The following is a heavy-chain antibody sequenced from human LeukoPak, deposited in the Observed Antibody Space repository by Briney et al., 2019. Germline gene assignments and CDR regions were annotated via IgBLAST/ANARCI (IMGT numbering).Heavy chain of an antibody. D-gene: IGHD3-10*01. CDR1: GYTFTGYY. V-gene: IGHV1-2*02. Sequence: ASVKVSCKASGYTFTGYYMHWVRQAPGQGLEWMGWINPNSGGTNYAQKFQGRVTMTRDTSISTAYMELSRLRSDDTAVYYCARVEEVRGGITSFDYWGQGTLVTVSS. CDR3: ARVEEVRGGITSFDY. J-gene: IGHJ4*02. CDR2: INPNSGGT.